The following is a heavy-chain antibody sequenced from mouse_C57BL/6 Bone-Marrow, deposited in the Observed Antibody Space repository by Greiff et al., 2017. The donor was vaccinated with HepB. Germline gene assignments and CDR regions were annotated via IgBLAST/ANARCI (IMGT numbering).Heavy chain of an antibody. CDR3: ARKSAVVAGLDC. V-gene: IGHV1-52*01. Sequence: VQLQQPGAELVRPGSSVKLSCKASGYTFTSYWMHWVKQRPIQGLEWIGNIDPSDSDTHYNQKFKDKATLTVDKSSSTAYMQLSSLTSEDSAVYYCARKSAVVAGLDCWGQGTTLTVSS. D-gene: IGHD1-1*01. J-gene: IGHJ2*01. CDR2: IDPSDSDT. CDR1: GYTFTSYW.